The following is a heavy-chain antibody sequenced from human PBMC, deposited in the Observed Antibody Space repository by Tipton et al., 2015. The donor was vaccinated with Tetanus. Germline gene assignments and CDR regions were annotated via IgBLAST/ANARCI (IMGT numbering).Heavy chain of an antibody. V-gene: IGHV3-21*04. CDR2: ISSSSNYI. J-gene: IGHJ4*02. D-gene: IGHD2-21*02. Sequence: LSLTCAASGFTFDTYTLSWVRQTPGKGLEWVSSISSSSNYIYYTDSVKGRFTISRDNAKNSLYLQMDSLTAEDTAVYFCARDPTAVTAMPYYFDYWGQGTLVTVSS. CDR3: ARDPTAVTAMPYYFDY. CDR1: GFTFDTYT.